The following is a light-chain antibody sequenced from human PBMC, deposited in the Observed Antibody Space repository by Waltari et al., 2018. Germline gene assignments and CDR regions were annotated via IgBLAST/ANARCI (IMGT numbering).Light chain of an antibody. J-gene: IGLJ2*01. V-gene: IGLV2-11*01. CDR1: SNDIGTYDY. CDR3: SSYAGSHTRA. Sequence: QSALTQPRSVSGSPGQSVTISCTGTSNDIGTYDYLSWYQHHPGKAPKLIIYDVTERPSGVPDRFSGSKSGSTASLTISGLQAEDEAEYFCSSYAGSHTRAFGGGTKLTVL. CDR2: DVT.